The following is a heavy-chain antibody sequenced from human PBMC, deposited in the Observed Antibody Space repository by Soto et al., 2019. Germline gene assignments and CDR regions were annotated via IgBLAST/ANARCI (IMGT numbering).Heavy chain of an antibody. CDR3: ARTLGSSGCNLEYFDY. CDR2: IDWDDDK. D-gene: IGHD6-19*01. CDR1: GFSLSTSGMC. Sequence: SGPTLVNPTQTLTLTCTFSGFSLSTSGMCVSWIRQPPGKALEWLARIDWDDDKYYSTSLKTRLTISKDTSKNQVVLTMTNMDPVDTATYYCARTLGSSGCNLEYFDYWGQGTLVTVSS. V-gene: IGHV2-70*11. J-gene: IGHJ4*02.